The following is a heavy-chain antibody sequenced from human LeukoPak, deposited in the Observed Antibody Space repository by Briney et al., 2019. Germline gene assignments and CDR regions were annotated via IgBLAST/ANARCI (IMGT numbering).Heavy chain of an antibody. Sequence: GGSLRLSCAASGFTFSSYWMHWVRQAPGKGLVWVSRINSDGSSTSYADSVKGRFTISRDNAKNTLYLQMNSLRAEDTAVYYCARALGHCSGGSCYGLYYYYYMDVWGKGTTVTISS. CDR2: INSDGSST. V-gene: IGHV3-74*01. J-gene: IGHJ6*03. CDR1: GFTFSSYW. D-gene: IGHD2-15*01. CDR3: ARALGHCSGGSCYGLYYYYYMDV.